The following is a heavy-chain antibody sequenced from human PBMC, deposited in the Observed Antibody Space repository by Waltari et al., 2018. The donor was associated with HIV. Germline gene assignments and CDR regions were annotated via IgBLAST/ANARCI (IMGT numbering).Heavy chain of an antibody. CDR1: GFTVSSNY. Sequence: EVQLVESGGGLVQPGGYLSLSCAASGFTVSSNYMEWVSIIYSGGSTFYTDSVKGRFTISRHNSRNTLFLQMNSLRPEDTAVYYCARVGNMIMFGGAEYLAAFDIWGQGTMVTVSS. D-gene: IGHD3-16*01. V-gene: IGHV3-53*04. CDR2: IYSGGST. CDR3: ARVGNMIMFGGAEYLAAFDI. J-gene: IGHJ3*02.